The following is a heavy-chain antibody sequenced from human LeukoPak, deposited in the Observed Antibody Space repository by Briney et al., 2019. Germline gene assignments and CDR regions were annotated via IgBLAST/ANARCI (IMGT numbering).Heavy chain of an antibody. CDR3: XXXFXGSSTSYAYPFGY. Sequence: SQTLSLTCTVSGGSISSGGYYWSWIRQHPGKGLEWIGYIYYSGSTYYNPSLKSRITISVDTSKNQFSLKLSSVTAADTAVYYCXXXFXGSSTSYAYPFGYWGQGTLVTVSS. D-gene: IGHD2-2*01. CDR1: GGSISSGGYY. CDR2: IYYSGST. V-gene: IGHV4-31*03. J-gene: IGHJ4*02.